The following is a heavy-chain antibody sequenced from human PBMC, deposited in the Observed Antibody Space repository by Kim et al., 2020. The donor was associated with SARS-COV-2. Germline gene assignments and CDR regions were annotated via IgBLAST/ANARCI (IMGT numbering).Heavy chain of an antibody. J-gene: IGHJ4*01. V-gene: IGHV3-23*01. Sequence: GGSLRLSCAASGFSFNAYAMSWVRQAPGKGLEWVSAIRGAGEKTYYADSVRGRFTVSRDNSKTTLLLEINSLRVDDTALYYCGREMAYTLGWYNIDCWG. CDR2: IRGAGEKT. D-gene: IGHD1-20*01. CDR1: GFSFNAYA. CDR3: GREMAYTLGWYNIDC.